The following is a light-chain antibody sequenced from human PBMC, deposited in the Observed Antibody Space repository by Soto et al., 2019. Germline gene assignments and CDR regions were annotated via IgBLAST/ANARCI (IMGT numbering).Light chain of an antibody. CDR2: NAS. J-gene: IGKJ4*01. V-gene: IGKV3-11*01. Sequence: EIVLTQSPASLSVSPGETATLSCRASQSISKYLAWYQQKPGQAPRLLIYNASNRAAGIPARFSGSGSGTDFTLTIASLEPEDFAVYYCQQRSNWPPKLSFGGGTRVEIK. CDR1: QSISKY. CDR3: QQRSNWPPKLS.